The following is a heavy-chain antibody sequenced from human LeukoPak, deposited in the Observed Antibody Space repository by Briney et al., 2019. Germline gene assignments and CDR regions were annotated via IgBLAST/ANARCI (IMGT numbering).Heavy chain of an antibody. V-gene: IGHV3-33*01. CDR3: ARDHSRLPLIWYFDL. CDR2: IWYDGSHE. J-gene: IGHJ2*01. Sequence: GTSLRLSCAASGFTFSSYGMHWVRQAPGKGLEWVATIWYDGSHEYYGDSVKGRFSISRDNSKDTLDLEMNSLRAEDMAVYFCARDHSRLPLIWYFDLWGRGTLVTVSS. D-gene: IGHD2-21*01. CDR1: GFTFSSYG.